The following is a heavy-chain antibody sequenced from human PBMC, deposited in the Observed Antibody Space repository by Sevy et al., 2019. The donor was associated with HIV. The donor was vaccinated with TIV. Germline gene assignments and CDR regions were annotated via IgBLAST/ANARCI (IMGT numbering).Heavy chain of an antibody. CDR1: GFTFSSYA. V-gene: IGHV3-30-3*01. CDR2: ISYDGSNK. J-gene: IGHJ4*02. D-gene: IGHD3-22*01. CDR3: ARDRGLVITTYTLSY. Sequence: GGSLRLSCAASGFTFSSYAMHWVRQAPGKGLEWVAVISYDGSNKYYADSVKGRFTISRDNSKNTRYLQMNSLRAEDTAVYYCARDRGLVITTYTLSYWGQGTLVTVSS.